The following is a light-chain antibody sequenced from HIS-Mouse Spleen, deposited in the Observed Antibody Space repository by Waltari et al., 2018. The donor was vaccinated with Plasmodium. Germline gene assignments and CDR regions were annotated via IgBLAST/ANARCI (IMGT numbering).Light chain of an antibody. CDR2: KVS. CDR1: QSLVHSDGNTY. Sequence: DVVMTQSPLSLPVTLGQPASISCRSSQSLVHSDGNTYLNWCQQRPGQSPRRLIYKVSNRDSGAPDRFSGSGSGTDFTLKISRVEAEDVGVYYCMQGTHLPRTFGQGTQVEIK. J-gene: IGKJ1*01. CDR3: MQGTHLPRT. V-gene: IGKV2-30*02.